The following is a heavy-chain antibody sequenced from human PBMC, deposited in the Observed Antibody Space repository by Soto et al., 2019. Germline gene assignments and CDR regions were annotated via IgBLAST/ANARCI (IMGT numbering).Heavy chain of an antibody. CDR2: INPSGGST. CDR3: ALRGRDDRGEDY. CDR1: GYTFTSYY. V-gene: IGHV1-46*01. D-gene: IGHD3-10*01. J-gene: IGHJ4*02. Sequence: ASVKVSCKASGYTFTSYYMHWVRQAPGQGLEWMGIINPSGGSTSYAQKFQGRVTMTRDTSTSTVYMELSSLRSEDTAVYYCALRGRDDRGEDYWGQGTLVTVSS.